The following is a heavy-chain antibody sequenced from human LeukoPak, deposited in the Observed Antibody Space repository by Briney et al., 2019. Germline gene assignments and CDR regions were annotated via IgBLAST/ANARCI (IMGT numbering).Heavy chain of an antibody. CDR1: GGSFSGYY. Sequence: SETLSLTCAVYGGSFSGYYWSWIRQPPGKGLEWIGEINHSGSTNYNPSLKSRVTISVDTSKNQFSLKLSSVTAADTAVYYCARVSGIAAAGYWGSCYYYGMDVWGQGTTVTVSS. V-gene: IGHV4-34*01. CDR3: ARVSGIAAAGYWGSCYYYGMDV. J-gene: IGHJ6*02. D-gene: IGHD6-13*01. CDR2: INHSGST.